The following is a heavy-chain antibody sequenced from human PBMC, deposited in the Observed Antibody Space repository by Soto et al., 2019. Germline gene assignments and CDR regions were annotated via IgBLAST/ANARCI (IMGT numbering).Heavy chain of an antibody. Sequence: ASVKVSCKASGYTFTSYGISWVRQAPGQGLEWMGWISAYNGNTNYAQKLQGRVTMTTDTSTSTAYMELRSLRSDDTAVCYCARVLLRYFDWFPTSDNWFDPWGQGTLVTVSS. CDR2: ISAYNGNT. J-gene: IGHJ5*02. CDR1: GYTFTSYG. V-gene: IGHV1-18*01. D-gene: IGHD3-9*01. CDR3: ARVLLRYFDWFPTSDNWFDP.